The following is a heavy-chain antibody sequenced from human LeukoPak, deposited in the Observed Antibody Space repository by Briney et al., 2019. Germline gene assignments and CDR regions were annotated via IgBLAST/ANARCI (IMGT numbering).Heavy chain of an antibody. D-gene: IGHD3-10*01. CDR1: GFTFSDYA. CDR2: IGGNSDFI. J-gene: IGHJ4*02. V-gene: IGHV3-23*01. CDR3: AKADGGWGVIIKD. Sequence: GGSLRLSCAASGFTFSDYAMSWVRQAPGKGLEWVSAIGGNSDFIYYAEYVKGRFTISRDNSKETPYLQVNSLRAEDTAVYYCAKADGGWGVIIKDWGQGTLVTVSS.